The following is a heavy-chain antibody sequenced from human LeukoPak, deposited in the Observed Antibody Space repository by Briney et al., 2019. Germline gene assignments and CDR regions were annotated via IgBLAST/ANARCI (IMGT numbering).Heavy chain of an antibody. Sequence: SETLSLTCTMSGGAISGGYWSWIRQPPGKGLEWIGYIYDSGSTNYNPSLESRVTISRDITRDRCSLKLSSVTAADTAVYYCAGGGPVGLFEYWGQGNLVTVSS. CDR3: AGGGPVGLFEY. CDR2: IYDSGST. CDR1: GGAISGGY. V-gene: IGHV4-59*01. D-gene: IGHD2-15*01. J-gene: IGHJ4*02.